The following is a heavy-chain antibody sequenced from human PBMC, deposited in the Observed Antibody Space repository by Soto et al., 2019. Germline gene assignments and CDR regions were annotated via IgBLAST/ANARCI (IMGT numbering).Heavy chain of an antibody. V-gene: IGHV3-9*01. CDR1: GFTFDDYA. CDR3: ARDGVAGGDSGSYELDH. D-gene: IGHD1-26*01. J-gene: IGHJ5*02. Sequence: GGSLRLSCAASGFTFDDYAMHWARQAPGKGLEWVSGISWNSGNIGYADSVKGRFTISRDNAKKSLYLQMNSLRAEDTAVYYCARDGVAGGDSGSYELDHWGQGTLVTVSS. CDR2: ISWNSGNI.